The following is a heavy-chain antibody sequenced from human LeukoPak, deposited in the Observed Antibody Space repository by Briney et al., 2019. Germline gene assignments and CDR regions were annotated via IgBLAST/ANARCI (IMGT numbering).Heavy chain of an antibody. CDR2: ISSSSSYI. J-gene: IGHJ3*02. CDR3: AKAPYSSGWYAFDI. Sequence: GGSLRLSCAASGFTFSSYNMNWVRQAPGKGLEWVSSISSSSSYIYYADSVKGRFTISRDNSKNTLYLQMNSLRAEDTAVYYCAKAPYSSGWYAFDIWGQGTMVTVSS. CDR1: GFTFSSYN. V-gene: IGHV3-21*04. D-gene: IGHD6-19*01.